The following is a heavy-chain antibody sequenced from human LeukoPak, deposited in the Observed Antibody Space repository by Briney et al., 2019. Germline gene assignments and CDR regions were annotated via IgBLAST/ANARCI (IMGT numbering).Heavy chain of an antibody. V-gene: IGHV4-59*01. D-gene: IGHD3-16*02. CDR1: GGSISSDY. J-gene: IGHJ4*02. CDR2: IYYSGST. CDR3: ARPSTYYDYVWGRYRPNPYYFDY. Sequence: SETLSLTCTVSGGSISSDYWSWIRQPPGKGLEWIGYIYYSGSTNYNPSLKSRVTIAVDTSKHQFSLKLSSVTAAHTAVYYCARPSTYYDYVWGRYRPNPYYFDYWAQGTLVTVSS.